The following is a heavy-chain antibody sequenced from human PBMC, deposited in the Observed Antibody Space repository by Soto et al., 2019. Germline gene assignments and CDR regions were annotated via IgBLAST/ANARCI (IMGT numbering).Heavy chain of an antibody. CDR1: GYTFTSYG. CDR3: ARIIVVVPAAIVPLDP. Sequence: ASVKVSCKASGYTFTSYGISWVRQAPGQGLEWMGWISAYNGNTNYAQKLQGRVTMTTDTSTSTAYMELRSLRSDDTAVYYCARIIVVVPAAIVPLDPWGQGXLVTVYS. J-gene: IGHJ5*02. V-gene: IGHV1-18*01. D-gene: IGHD2-2*02. CDR2: ISAYNGNT.